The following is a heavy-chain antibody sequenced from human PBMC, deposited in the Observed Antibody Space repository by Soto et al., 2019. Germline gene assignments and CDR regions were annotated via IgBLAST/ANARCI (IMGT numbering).Heavy chain of an antibody. CDR2: IKQDGSEK. Sequence: EVQLVESGGGLVQPGGSLRLSCAASGFTSSSSWMSWVRQAPGKGLEWVANIKQDGSEKYYVDSVKGRFTISRDNANNSLYLHMNSLRAEVTAVYYCKRRRRGDLAVLPAAISWQIPGGPRDYYYYYMDVWGKGTTVTVSS. V-gene: IGHV3-7*01. D-gene: IGHD2-2*01. J-gene: IGHJ6*03. CDR1: GFTSSSSW. CDR3: KRRRRGDLAVLPAAISWQIPGGPRDYYYYYMDV.